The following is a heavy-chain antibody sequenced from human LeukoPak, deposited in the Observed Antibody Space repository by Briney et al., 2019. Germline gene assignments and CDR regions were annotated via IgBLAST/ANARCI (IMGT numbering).Heavy chain of an antibody. J-gene: IGHJ6*02. Sequence: ASVKVSCKASGFTFTSSAMQWVRQARGQRLEWIGWIVVGSGNTNYAQKFQERVTITRDMSTSTAYMELSSLRSEDTAVYYCAAGPNSSGWYGYYYYYGMDVWGQGTTVTVSS. CDR2: IVVGSGNT. CDR1: GFTFTSSA. CDR3: AAGPNSSGWYGYYYYYGMDV. V-gene: IGHV1-58*02. D-gene: IGHD6-19*01.